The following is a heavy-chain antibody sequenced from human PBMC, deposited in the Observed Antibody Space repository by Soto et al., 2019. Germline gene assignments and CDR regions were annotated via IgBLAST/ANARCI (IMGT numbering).Heavy chain of an antibody. CDR3: ARDKDREQLGRNYYYIMDV. Sequence: QVQVVQSGAEVKKPGSSVKVSCKTSGGTFSTSAISWVRQAPGQGLEWMGGIMPIFRTADYAQKFQGRVTITADESTTTAYLELSSLRSEDTAVYYCARDKDREQLGRNYYYIMDVWGQGTTVTVTS. D-gene: IGHD1-1*01. CDR1: GGTFSTSA. CDR2: IMPIFRTA. V-gene: IGHV1-69*12. J-gene: IGHJ6*02.